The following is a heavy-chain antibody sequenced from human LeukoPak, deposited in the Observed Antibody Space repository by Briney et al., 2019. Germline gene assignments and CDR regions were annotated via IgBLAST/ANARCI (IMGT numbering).Heavy chain of an antibody. Sequence: PGGSLRLSCAASGFTVSSNYMSWVRQAPGKGLEWVSVIYSGGSTYYADSVKGRFTISRDNSKNTLYLQMNSPRAEDTAVYYCARETYYYDSSGYTGFDCWGQGTLVTVSS. CDR3: ARETYYYDSSGYTGFDC. CDR1: GFTVSSNY. J-gene: IGHJ4*02. CDR2: IYSGGST. V-gene: IGHV3-66*01. D-gene: IGHD3-22*01.